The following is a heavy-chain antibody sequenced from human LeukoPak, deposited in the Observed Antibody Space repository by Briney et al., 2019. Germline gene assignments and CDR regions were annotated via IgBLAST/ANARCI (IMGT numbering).Heavy chain of an antibody. D-gene: IGHD1-26*01. Sequence: GGSLRLSCAASGFIFSNHWMGWVRQAPGKGLEWVANIKGDGSETYYVDSVRGRFTISRDNSKNMVYLQMNSLRAEDTAVYYCAKPNMGYWAIDSWGQGTLVTVSS. J-gene: IGHJ4*02. CDR3: AKPNMGYWAIDS. CDR2: IKGDGSET. V-gene: IGHV3-7*05. CDR1: GFIFSNHW.